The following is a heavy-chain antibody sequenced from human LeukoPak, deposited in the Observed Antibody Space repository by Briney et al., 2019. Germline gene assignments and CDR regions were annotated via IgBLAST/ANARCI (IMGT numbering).Heavy chain of an antibody. V-gene: IGHV3-23*01. CDR1: GFTFSRIA. Sequence: QPGGSLRLSCAASGFTFSRIAMSWVRQAPGKGLEWVSAIRSNGETVYNADSVKGRFTISRDNSRQTLFLQMSSLRVEDTATYYRAKGQELDDGVFDSWGQGTLVTVSS. D-gene: IGHD1-1*01. J-gene: IGHJ4*02. CDR2: IRSNGETV. CDR3: AKGQELDDGVFDS.